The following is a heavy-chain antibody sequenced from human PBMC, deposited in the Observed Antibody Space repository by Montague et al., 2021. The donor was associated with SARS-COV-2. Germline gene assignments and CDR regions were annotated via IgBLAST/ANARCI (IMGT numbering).Heavy chain of an antibody. V-gene: IGHV4-31*03. CDR1: GGSISSGGYY. Sequence: TLSLTCTVSGGSISSGGYYRSWIRQHPGKGLEWIGYIYYSGSTYYNPSLKSRVTISVDTSKNQFSLKLRSVTAADTAVYYCARVSISYDPDDASYGMDVWGQGTTVTVSS. J-gene: IGHJ6*02. CDR3: ARVSISYDPDDASYGMDV. CDR2: IYYSGST. D-gene: IGHD1-1*01.